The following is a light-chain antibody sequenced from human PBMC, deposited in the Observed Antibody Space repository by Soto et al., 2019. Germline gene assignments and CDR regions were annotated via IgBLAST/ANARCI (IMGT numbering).Light chain of an antibody. CDR1: SSDVGGYNY. V-gene: IGLV2-14*01. J-gene: IGLJ2*01. CDR3: SSFTSSSTLEV. CDR2: EVS. Sequence: QSALTQPASVSGSPGQSITISCTGTSSDVGGYNYVSWYQQHPGKAPKLIIYEVSNRPSGVSNRFSGSKSGNTASLTISGLQAEDEGDYYCSSFTSSSTLEVFGGGTKVTVL.